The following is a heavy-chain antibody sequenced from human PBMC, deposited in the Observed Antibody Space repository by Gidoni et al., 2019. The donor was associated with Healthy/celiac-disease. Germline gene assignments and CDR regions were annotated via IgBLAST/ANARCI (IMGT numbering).Heavy chain of an antibody. CDR2: INWDAGST. J-gene: IGHJ4*02. V-gene: IGHV3-43D*04. D-gene: IGHD3-22*01. Sequence: EVQLVESGGVVVQPGGSLRLSCAASGFTFDDYAMHWVRPAPGKGIEWVSLINWDAGSTYYADSVKGRFTISRDNNKNSLYLQMNSLRAEDTALYYCAKDRGSGYRALDYWGQGTLVTVSS. CDR1: GFTFDDYA. CDR3: AKDRGSGYRALDY.